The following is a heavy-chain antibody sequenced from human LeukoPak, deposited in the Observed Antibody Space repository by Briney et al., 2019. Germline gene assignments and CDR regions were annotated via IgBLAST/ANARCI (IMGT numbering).Heavy chain of an antibody. Sequence: PSETLSLICTVSGGSISSYYWSWIRHPPGKGLEWIGYIYYSGSTNYNPSLKSRVTISVDTSKNQFSLKLSSVTAADTAVYYCARGSGYSYGYGFDPWGQGTLVTVSS. CDR1: GGSISSYY. J-gene: IGHJ5*02. V-gene: IGHV4-59*01. CDR2: IYYSGST. D-gene: IGHD5-18*01. CDR3: ARGSGYSYGYGFDP.